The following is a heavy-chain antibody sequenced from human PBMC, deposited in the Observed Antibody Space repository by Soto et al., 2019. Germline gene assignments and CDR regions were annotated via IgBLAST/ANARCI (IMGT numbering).Heavy chain of an antibody. CDR1: GGGFSSYA. Sequence: QIQLVQSGAEVKQPGSSVKVSCKASGGGFSSYAINWVRQGPGEGLEWMGGIIPLFGTRNYAQRFEGRVTITADESTNTAYMELNSLTSEDTAVYYCARSYESGTYGILDPWGQGTLVTVSS. CDR2: IIPLFGTR. V-gene: IGHV1-69*01. J-gene: IGHJ5*02. CDR3: ARSYESGTYGILDP. D-gene: IGHD3-10*01.